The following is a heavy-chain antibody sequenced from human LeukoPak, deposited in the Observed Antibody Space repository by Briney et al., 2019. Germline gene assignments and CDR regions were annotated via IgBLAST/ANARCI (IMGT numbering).Heavy chain of an antibody. V-gene: IGHV1-46*01. D-gene: IGHD3-22*01. CDR2: INPSGGST. J-gene: IGHJ5*02. CDR3: ARDAPDAIPMIGREDYNNWLDP. Sequence: ASVKVSCKASGYTFTSYYMHWVRQAPGQGLEWMGVINPSGGSTSYAQKFQGRVTMTRDTSTSTVYMELSSLRSEDTAVYYCARDAPDAIPMIGREDYNNWLDPWGQGTLVTVPS. CDR1: GYTFTSYY.